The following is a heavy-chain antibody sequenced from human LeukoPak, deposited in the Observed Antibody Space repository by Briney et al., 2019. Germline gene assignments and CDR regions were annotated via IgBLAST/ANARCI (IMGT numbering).Heavy chain of an antibody. D-gene: IGHD4-17*01. CDR2: ISSSSSYI. J-gene: IGHJ4*02. CDR3: ARDRSFYGDPVQN. V-gene: IGHV3-21*01. Sequence: GGSLRLSXAASGFTFSSYSMNWVRQPPGKGLEWVSSISSSSSYIYYADSVKGRFTISRDNAKNSLYLQMNSLRAEDTAVYYCARDRSFYGDPVQNWGQGTLVTVSS. CDR1: GFTFSSYS.